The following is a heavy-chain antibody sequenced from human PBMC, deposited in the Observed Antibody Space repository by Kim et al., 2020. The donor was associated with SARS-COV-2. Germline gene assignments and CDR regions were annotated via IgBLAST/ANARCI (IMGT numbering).Heavy chain of an antibody. J-gene: IGHJ6*02. D-gene: IGHD6-19*01. Sequence: SETLSLTCTVSGGSIRNYYWSWIRQPPGKGLEWIGYIYYSGSTNYNPSLKSRVTISVDTSKNQFSLRLSSVTAADTAIYYCARGEDRSSGWSNYYDGMDVWGQGTTVTVSS. CDR3: ARGEDRSSGWSNYYDGMDV. CDR2: IYYSGST. CDR1: GGSIRNYY. V-gene: IGHV4-59*01.